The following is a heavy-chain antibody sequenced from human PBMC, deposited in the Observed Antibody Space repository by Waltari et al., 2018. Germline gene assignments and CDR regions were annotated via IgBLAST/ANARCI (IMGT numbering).Heavy chain of an antibody. Sequence: GGHLRLSCEATGFTSSGYSMNLVRKSPGKGLEVVTSISGDSRFIYYADSVNGRFTISSDDAKNSLYLQMNSLRVDDTAVYYCARDRRGDLDNWGPGTLVSVTS. V-gene: IGHV3-21*01. J-gene: IGHJ4*02. CDR3: ARDRRGDLDN. CDR1: GFTSSGYS. CDR2: ISGDSRFI.